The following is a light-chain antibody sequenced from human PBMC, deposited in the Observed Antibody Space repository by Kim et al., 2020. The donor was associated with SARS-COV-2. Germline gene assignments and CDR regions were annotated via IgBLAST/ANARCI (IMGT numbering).Light chain of an antibody. Sequence: QSGLTQPPSVSGAPGQRVTISCTGSSSNIGAGYDVHWYQQLPGTAPKLLIYGNSNRPSGVPDRFSGSKSGTSASLAITGLQAEDEADYYCQSYDSSLSVVFGGGTQLTVL. CDR2: GNS. CDR3: QSYDSSLSVV. CDR1: SSNIGAGYD. V-gene: IGLV1-40*01. J-gene: IGLJ2*01.